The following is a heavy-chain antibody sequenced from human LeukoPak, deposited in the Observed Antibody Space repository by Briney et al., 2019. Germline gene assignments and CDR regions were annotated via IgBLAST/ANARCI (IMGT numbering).Heavy chain of an antibody. V-gene: IGHV4-34*01. J-gene: IGHJ6*03. Sequence: SETLSLTCAVYGEAFSGDYLTWIRQPPGKGLEGIGEINNSGNTNNNPSIKSQVTMSVGTSKTQFSLKLSSVPAADTAIYSCARRIGCRPPTTGYYMGGWGKGTTVIVSS. D-gene: IGHD1-26*01. CDR3: ARRIGCRPPTTGYYMGG. CDR2: INNSGNT. CDR1: GEAFSGDY.